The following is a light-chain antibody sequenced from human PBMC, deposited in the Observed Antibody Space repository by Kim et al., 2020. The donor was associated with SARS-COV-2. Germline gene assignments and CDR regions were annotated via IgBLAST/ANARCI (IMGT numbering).Light chain of an antibody. CDR1: SNDIGDYNY. CDR2: EVT. J-gene: IGLJ3*02. CDR3: SSYTSISTLV. V-gene: IGLV2-14*01. Sequence: QSALTQPASVSGSPGQSITISCTGTSNDIGDYNYVSWYQQHPGQAPKLMIYEVTYRPSGVSHRFSGSKSANAASLTITGLQAEDEADYYCSSYTSISTLVFGRGTQLTVL.